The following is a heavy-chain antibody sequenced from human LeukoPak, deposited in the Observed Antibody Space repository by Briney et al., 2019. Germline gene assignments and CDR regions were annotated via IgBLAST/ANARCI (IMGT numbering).Heavy chain of an antibody. D-gene: IGHD2-8*01. Sequence: SETLSLTCTVSGGSISSYYWSWLRQPPGKGLEWSGYIYYSGSTNYNPSLKSRVTISVDTSKNQFSLKLSSVTAADTAVYNCARDNGYAFDIWGQGTMVTVSS. J-gene: IGHJ3*02. CDR2: IYYSGST. CDR3: ARDNGYAFDI. V-gene: IGHV4-59*01. CDR1: GGSISSYY.